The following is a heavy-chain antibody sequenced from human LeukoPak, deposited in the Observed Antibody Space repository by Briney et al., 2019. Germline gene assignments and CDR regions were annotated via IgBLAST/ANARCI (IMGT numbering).Heavy chain of an antibody. D-gene: IGHD2-21*01. J-gene: IGHJ4*02. CDR2: IKPKTDGKTT. V-gene: IGHV3-15*07. CDR3: ITPLPYSAQ. CDR1: GFTFSNAY. Sequence: KSGGSLRLSCAASGFTFSNAYMNWVRQAPGKGLEWVGRIKPKTDGKTTEYAAPVKDRFSISRDDSKSMMYLQMNSLKTEDTAVYYCITPLPYSAQGGQGTLVTVSS.